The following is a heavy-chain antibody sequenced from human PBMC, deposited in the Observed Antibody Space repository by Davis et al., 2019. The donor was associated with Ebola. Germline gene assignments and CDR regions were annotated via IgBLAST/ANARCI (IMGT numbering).Heavy chain of an antibody. CDR1: GFTLSDYY. CDR3: ARGFGYSSSWGTFDY. Sequence: PGGSLRLSCAASGFTLSDYYMSWIRQAPGKGLEWVSYISSSGNTIYYADSVKGRFTISRDNAKNSLYLQMNSLRAEDTAVYYCARGFGYSSSWGTFDYWGQGTLVTVSS. CDR2: ISSSGNTI. J-gene: IGHJ4*02. V-gene: IGHV3-11*04. D-gene: IGHD6-6*01.